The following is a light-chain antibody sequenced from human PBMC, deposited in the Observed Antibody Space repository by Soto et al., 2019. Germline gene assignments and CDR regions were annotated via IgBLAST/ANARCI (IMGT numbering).Light chain of an antibody. V-gene: IGLV4-69*01. J-gene: IGLJ3*02. CDR1: SGHSTYA. CDR2: LNSDGSH. Sequence: QSVLTQSPSASASLGASVKLTCTLSSGHSTYAIAWHQQQPEKGPRYLMKLNSDGSHSKGDGIPDRFSGSSSGAERYLTISSLQSEDEADYYCQTWGTGIGRVFGGGTKLTVL. CDR3: QTWGTGIGRV.